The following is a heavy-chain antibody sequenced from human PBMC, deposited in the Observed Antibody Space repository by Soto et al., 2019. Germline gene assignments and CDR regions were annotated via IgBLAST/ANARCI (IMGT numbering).Heavy chain of an antibody. D-gene: IGHD2-15*01. CDR3: ARPQAAVFDY. J-gene: IGHJ4*02. Sequence: ASVKVSCKASGYTFTIYAMHCVLQSPVQRLEWMGWINAGNGNTKYSQKFQGRVTITRDTSASTAYMELSSLRSEDTAVYYCARPQAAVFDYWGQGTLVTVS. CDR2: INAGNGNT. V-gene: IGHV1-3*01. CDR1: GYTFTIYA.